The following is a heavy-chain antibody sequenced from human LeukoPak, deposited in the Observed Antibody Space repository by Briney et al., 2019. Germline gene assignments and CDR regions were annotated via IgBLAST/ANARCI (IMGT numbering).Heavy chain of an antibody. J-gene: IGHJ4*02. Sequence: GGSLRLSCAASGFTFSSYAMTWVRQAPGKGLEWVSTIVRGGGGTYYADSVKGRFTISRDNSKNTLYLQMNSLRAEDTAVYYCASKGGIAAAGTPNAGFDYWGQGTLVTVSS. CDR1: GFTFSSYA. D-gene: IGHD6-13*01. CDR2: IVRGGGGT. V-gene: IGHV3-23*01. CDR3: ASKGGIAAAGTPNAGFDY.